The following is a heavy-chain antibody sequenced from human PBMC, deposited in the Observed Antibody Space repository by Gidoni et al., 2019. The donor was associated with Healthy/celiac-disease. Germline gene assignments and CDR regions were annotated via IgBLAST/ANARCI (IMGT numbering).Heavy chain of an antibody. V-gene: IGHV4-4*02. Sequence: QVQLQESGPGLVKPSGTLSLTCAVSGGSISSSNWWSWVLQPPGKGLEWIGEIYHSGSTNYNPSLKSRVTISVDKSKNQFSLKLSSVTAADTAVYYCARTRYDILTGSEYYYMDVWGKGTTVTVSS. J-gene: IGHJ6*03. CDR1: GGSISSSNW. D-gene: IGHD3-9*01. CDR3: ARTRYDILTGSEYYYMDV. CDR2: IYHSGST.